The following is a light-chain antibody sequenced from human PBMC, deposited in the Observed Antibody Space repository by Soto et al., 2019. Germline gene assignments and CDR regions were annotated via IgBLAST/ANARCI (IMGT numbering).Light chain of an antibody. CDR1: QSVSSSY. V-gene: IGKV3-20*01. J-gene: IGKJ2*01. Sequence: ESVLTQSPGTLSLSPGERATLSCRASQSVSSSYLAWYQQKPGQAPRLLIYGASSRATGIPDRFSGSGSGTDFTLTISRLEPEDFAVYYSQQYGSSPPKYTFGQGTKVDIK. CDR3: QQYGSSPPKYT. CDR2: GAS.